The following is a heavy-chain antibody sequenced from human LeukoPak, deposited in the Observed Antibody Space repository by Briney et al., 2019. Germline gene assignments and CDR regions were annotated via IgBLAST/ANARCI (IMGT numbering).Heavy chain of an antibody. Sequence: GGSLRLSCAASGFTFTSYWMSWVRQAPGKGLEWVANTNQDGTEKYYVRSVKGRFTISRDNAKNSLYLQMNSLRAEDTAVYYCAKDGTWIQLWPNTGYFDYWGQGTLVTVSS. CDR3: AKDGTWIQLWPNTGYFDY. J-gene: IGHJ4*02. V-gene: IGHV3-7*01. D-gene: IGHD5-18*01. CDR1: GFTFTSYW. CDR2: TNQDGTEK.